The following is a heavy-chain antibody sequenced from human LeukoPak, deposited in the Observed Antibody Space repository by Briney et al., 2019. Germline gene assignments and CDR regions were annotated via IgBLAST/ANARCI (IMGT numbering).Heavy chain of an antibody. CDR2: TRNKTKSYST. J-gene: IGHJ4*02. CDR3: GRGLAD. V-gene: IGHV3-72*01. Sequence: GGSLRLSCAVSGFTFSDHYMDWVRQAPGKGLEWVGRTRNKTKSYSTEYAASAKGRFTISRDDSKNSLYLQMNSLKTEDTAVYYCGRGLADWGQGTLVTVSS. CDR1: GFTFSDHY.